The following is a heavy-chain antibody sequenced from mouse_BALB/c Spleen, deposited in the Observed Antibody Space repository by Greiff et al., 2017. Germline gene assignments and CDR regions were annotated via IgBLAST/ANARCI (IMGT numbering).Heavy chain of an antibody. J-gene: IGHJ4*01. CDR2: IWSGGST. CDR1: GFSLTSYG. D-gene: IGHD1-1*01. V-gene: IGHV2-2*02. CDR3: ARNSAYYYGSSYVGCAMDY. Sequence: VQGVESGPGLVQPSQSLSITCTVSGFSLTSYGVHWVRQSPGKGLEWLGVIWSGGSTDYNAAFISRLSISKDNSKSQVFFKMNSLQANDTAIYYCARNSAYYYGSSYVGCAMDYWGQGTSVTVSS.